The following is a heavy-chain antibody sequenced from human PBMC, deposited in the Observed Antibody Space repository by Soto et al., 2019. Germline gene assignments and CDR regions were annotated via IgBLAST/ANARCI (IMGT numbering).Heavy chain of an antibody. CDR2: IIPIFGTA. D-gene: IGHD3-10*01. Sequence: QVQLVQSGAEVKKPGSSVKVSCKASGGTFSSYAISWVRQAPGQGLEWMGGIIPIFGTANYAQKFQGRVTITADESTSTAYMELSSLRSEDTAVYYCARKYITMVRGVLMPNVVGHGMDVWGQGTTVTVS. CDR1: GGTFSSYA. J-gene: IGHJ6*02. V-gene: IGHV1-69*01. CDR3: ARKYITMVRGVLMPNVVGHGMDV.